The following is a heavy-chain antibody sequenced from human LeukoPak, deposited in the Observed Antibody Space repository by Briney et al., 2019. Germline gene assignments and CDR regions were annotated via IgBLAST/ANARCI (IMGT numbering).Heavy chain of an antibody. CDR3: ARELRATVTNYYYYGMDV. CDR2: ISYDESNK. V-gene: IGHV3-30*04. D-gene: IGHD4-17*01. Sequence: GRSLRLSCAASGFTFSSYAMHWVRQAPGKGLEWVAVISYDESNKYYADSVKGRFTISRDNSKNTLYLQMNSLRAEDTAVYYCARELRATVTNYYYYGMDVWGKGTTVTVSS. J-gene: IGHJ6*04. CDR1: GFTFSSYA.